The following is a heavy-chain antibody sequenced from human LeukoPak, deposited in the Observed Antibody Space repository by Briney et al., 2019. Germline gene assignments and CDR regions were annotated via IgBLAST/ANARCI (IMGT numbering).Heavy chain of an antibody. CDR3: AAIAVAVDY. CDR2: ISSSSSYI. D-gene: IGHD6-19*01. Sequence: GGSLRLSCGASGFTFSSFGMHWVRQAPGKGLEWVSSISSSSSYIYYADSVKGRFTISRDNAKNSLYLQMNSLRAEDTAVYYCAAIAVAVDYWGQGTLVTVSS. V-gene: IGHV3-21*01. CDR1: GFTFSSFG. J-gene: IGHJ4*02.